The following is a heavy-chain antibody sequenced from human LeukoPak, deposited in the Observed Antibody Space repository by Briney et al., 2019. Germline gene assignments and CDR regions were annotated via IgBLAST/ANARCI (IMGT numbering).Heavy chain of an antibody. CDR3: ARERRCSAGSCYAADLDS. V-gene: IGHV1-69*04. D-gene: IGHD2-15*01. J-gene: IGHJ4*02. CDR1: ADIFSSYA. Sequence: GASVKVSCKTSADIFSSYAINWVRQAPGQGLEWMERIIPLTGVVNYGQKLQTRVTISADKSTSTAYMEVSSLRFEDTAVYFCARERRCSAGSCYAADLDSWGQGTLVTVSS. CDR2: IIPLTGVV.